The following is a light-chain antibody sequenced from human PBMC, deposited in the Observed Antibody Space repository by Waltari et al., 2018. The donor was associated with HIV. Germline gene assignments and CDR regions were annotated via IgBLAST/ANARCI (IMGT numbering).Light chain of an antibody. Sequence: QSALTQPPTLSGLPGQRVTISCFGSNSDIRPKPLNWYNPFPGRGPKLVAYRRHPRPSGGPDRFSGSKSGTAASLAISGGQAEDEATYYCSAWDDTLHVVFGGGTKLTVL. CDR1: NSDIRPKP. CDR3: SAWDDTLHVV. J-gene: IGLJ3*02. V-gene: IGLV1-44*01. CDR2: RRH.